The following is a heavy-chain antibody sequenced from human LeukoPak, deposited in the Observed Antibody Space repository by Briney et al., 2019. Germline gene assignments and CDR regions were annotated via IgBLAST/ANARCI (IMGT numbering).Heavy chain of an antibody. D-gene: IGHD1-26*01. J-gene: IGHJ4*02. V-gene: IGHV4-34*01. Sequence: PSETLSLTCAVYGGSFSGYYWSWIRQPPGKGLEWIGEINHSGSTNYNPSLKSRVTISVVTSKNQFSLKLSSVTAADTAVYYCARGRGSSSFDYWGQGTLVTVSS. CDR3: ARGRGSSSFDY. CDR1: GGSFSGYY. CDR2: INHSGST.